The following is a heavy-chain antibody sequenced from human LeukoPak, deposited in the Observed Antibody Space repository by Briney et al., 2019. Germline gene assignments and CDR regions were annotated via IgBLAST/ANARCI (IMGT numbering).Heavy chain of an antibody. CDR3: ARTPGLRFLEWSIYYFDY. D-gene: IGHD3-3*01. Sequence: SETLSLTCTVSGGSISSYYWSWIRQPPGKGLEWIGYIYYSGSTNYNPSFKSRVTISVDTSKNQFSLKLSSVTAADTAVYYCARTPGLRFLEWSIYYFDYWGQGTLVTVSS. CDR2: IYYSGST. CDR1: GGSISSYY. J-gene: IGHJ4*02. V-gene: IGHV4-59*08.